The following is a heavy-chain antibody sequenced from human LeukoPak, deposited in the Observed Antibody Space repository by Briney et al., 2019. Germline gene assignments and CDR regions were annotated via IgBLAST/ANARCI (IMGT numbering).Heavy chain of an antibody. CDR3: ARDGGDCSGDSCYVDY. CDR2: ISYDGSNE. CDR1: GFTFSSYV. V-gene: IGHV3-30*04. J-gene: IGHJ4*02. Sequence: GGSLRLSCAASGFTFSSYVMHWVRQAPGKGLEWVAIISYDGSNEYYADSVKGRFTISRDNSKNTLYLQMNSLRAADTALYYCARDGGDCSGDSCYVDYWGQGTLVTVSS. D-gene: IGHD2-15*01.